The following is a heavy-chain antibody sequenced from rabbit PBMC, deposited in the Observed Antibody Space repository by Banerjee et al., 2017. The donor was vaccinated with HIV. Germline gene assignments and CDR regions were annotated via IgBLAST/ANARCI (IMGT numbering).Heavy chain of an antibody. J-gene: IGHJ4*01. CDR1: GFSFSSSYY. V-gene: IGHV1S40*01. Sequence: QSLEESGGDLVKPGASLTLTCTASGFSFSSSYYMCWVRQAPGKGLEWIACIYTGSSGSTYYASWAKGRFTISKTSSTTVTLQMTSLTAADTATYFCAKNVYGGTGYVPYFNLWGPGTLVTVS. D-gene: IGHD8-1*01. CDR3: AKNVYGGTGYVPYFNL. CDR2: IYTGSSGST.